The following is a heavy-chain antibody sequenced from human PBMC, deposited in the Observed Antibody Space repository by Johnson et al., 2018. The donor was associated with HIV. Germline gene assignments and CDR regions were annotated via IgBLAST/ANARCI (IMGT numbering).Heavy chain of an antibody. V-gene: IGHV3-30-3*01. CDR2: ISFDENNK. D-gene: IGHD5-12*01. J-gene: IGHJ3*02. CDR3: ARVGVSGYDLAAFDI. CDR1: GFTFSTYT. Sequence: QEKLVESGGGVARPGGSLRLSCAASGFTFSTYTMHWVRQAPGKGLEWVAVISFDENNKVYADSVKGRFTISRDNSKNTLFLHMNSLRTEDTAIYYCARVGVSGYDLAAFDIWGRGTMVTVSS.